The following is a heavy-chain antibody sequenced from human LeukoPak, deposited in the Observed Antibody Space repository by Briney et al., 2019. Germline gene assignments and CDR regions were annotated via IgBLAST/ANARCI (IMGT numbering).Heavy chain of an antibody. V-gene: IGHV1-2*02. CDR3: STAFGVVDFDY. J-gene: IGHJ4*02. CDR1: GYTFTGYY. CDR2: INPKSGGT. Sequence: GASVNVSCKASGYTFTGYYIHWVRQAPGQGLEWMGWINPKSGGTNYAQKFQGRVTMTRDTSISTAYMELSSLRSDDTAVYYCSTAFGVVDFDYWGQGTLVTVSS. D-gene: IGHD3-3*01.